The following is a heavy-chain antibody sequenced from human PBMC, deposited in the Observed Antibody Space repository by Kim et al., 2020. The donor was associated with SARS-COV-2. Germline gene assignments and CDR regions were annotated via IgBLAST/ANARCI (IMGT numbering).Heavy chain of an antibody. V-gene: IGHV3-33*01. Sequence: GGSLRLSCAASGFTFSIYGMQWVRQAPGQGLEWVAVIWYDGSNKYYADSVKGRFTISRDNSKNTLYLQMNSLRAEDTAVYYCARDRYCSSSSCFIARYMDVWGQGTTVTVSS. J-gene: IGHJ6*01. D-gene: IGHD2-2*01. CDR3: ARDRYCSSSSCFIARYMDV. CDR2: IWYDGSNK. CDR1: GFTFSIYG.